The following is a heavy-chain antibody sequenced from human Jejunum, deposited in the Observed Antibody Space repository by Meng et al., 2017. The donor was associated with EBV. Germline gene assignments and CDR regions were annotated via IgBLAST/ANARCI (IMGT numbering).Heavy chain of an antibody. J-gene: IGHJ5*02. CDR1: GFPFSAPD. CDR3: ADLGSSPLGP. D-gene: IGHD3-16*01. Sequence: ELGGSLVEPEGSLSIPCADIGFPFSAPDMDWFRQAPGKGLGWLGLIRNKPRDYTAEYAASVKGRFTISRDDSRTSLYLQMNSLKTEDTAVYYCADLGSSPLGPRGQGTLVTVSS. CDR2: IRNKPRDYTA. V-gene: IGHV3-72*01.